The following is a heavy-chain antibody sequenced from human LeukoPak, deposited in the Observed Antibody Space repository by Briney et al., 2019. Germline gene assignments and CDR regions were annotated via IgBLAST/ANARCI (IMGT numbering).Heavy chain of an antibody. J-gene: IGHJ5*02. V-gene: IGHV4-30-2*01. D-gene: IGHD3-22*01. CDR2: IYHSGST. CDR3: ARDGYYDSSENWFDP. CDR1: GGSISSGGYS. Sequence: SETLSLTCAVSGGSISSGGYSWSWIRQPPGKGLEWIGYIYHSGSTYYNPSLKSRVTISVDRSKNQFSLKLSSVTAADTAVYYCARDGYYDSSENWFDPWGQGTLVTVSS.